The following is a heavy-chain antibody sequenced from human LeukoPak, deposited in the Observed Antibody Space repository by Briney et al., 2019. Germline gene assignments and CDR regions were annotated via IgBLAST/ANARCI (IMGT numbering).Heavy chain of an antibody. CDR2: ISSSSYI. CDR3: ARDDKNYYGSGSYYNLGY. V-gene: IGHV3-21*01. J-gene: IGHJ4*02. CDR1: GFTFSSYS. D-gene: IGHD3-10*01. Sequence: PGGSLRLSCAASGFTFSSYSMNWVRQAPGKGLEWVSSISSSSYIYYADSVKGRFTISRDNAKNSLYLQMNSLRAEDTAVYYCARDDKNYYGSGSYYNLGYWGQGTLVTVSS.